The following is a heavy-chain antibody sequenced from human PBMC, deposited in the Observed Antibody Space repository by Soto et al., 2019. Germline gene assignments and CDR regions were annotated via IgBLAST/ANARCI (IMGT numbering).Heavy chain of an antibody. D-gene: IGHD6-19*01. J-gene: IGHJ6*02. Sequence: PGGSLRLSCAASGFTFSSYAMHWVRQAPGKGLEWVAVISYDGSNKYYADSVEGRFTISRDNSKNTLYLQMNSLRAEDTAVYYCAKDNRGFRGIAVAGKGYYGMDVWGQGTRVTVSS. V-gene: IGHV3-30*04. CDR2: ISYDGSNK. CDR1: GFTFSSYA. CDR3: AKDNRGFRGIAVAGKGYYGMDV.